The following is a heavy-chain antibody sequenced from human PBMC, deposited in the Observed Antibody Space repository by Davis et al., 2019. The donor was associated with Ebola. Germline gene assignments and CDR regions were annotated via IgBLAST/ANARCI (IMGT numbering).Heavy chain of an antibody. CDR3: AKDRTLSTRIESHWFDS. J-gene: IGHJ5*01. Sequence: GESLKISCGVSGFTMSSFEMNWVRQAPGKGLEWVSDISGSGHTPHYADSVEGRFTISRANSKNTLFLQMNILRAEDTPVYYSAKDRTLSTRIESHWFDSWGQGTLVTVSS. V-gene: IGHV3-23*01. CDR1: GFTMSSFE. D-gene: IGHD2/OR15-2a*01. CDR2: ISGSGHTP.